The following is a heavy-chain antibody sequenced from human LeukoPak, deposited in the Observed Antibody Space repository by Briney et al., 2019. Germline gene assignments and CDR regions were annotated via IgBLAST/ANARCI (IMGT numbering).Heavy chain of an antibody. CDR2: IGTAGDT. D-gene: IGHD5-12*01. V-gene: IGHV3-13*01. CDR3: ARGGGYSGYDLTLSQLDDY. J-gene: IGHJ4*02. Sequence: GGSLRLSCAASGFTFSSYDMHWVRQATGKGLEWVSAIGTAGDTYYPGSVKGRFTISRENAKNSLYLQMNSLRAEDTAVYYCARGGGYSGYDLTLSQLDDYWGQGTLVTVSS. CDR1: GFTFSSYD.